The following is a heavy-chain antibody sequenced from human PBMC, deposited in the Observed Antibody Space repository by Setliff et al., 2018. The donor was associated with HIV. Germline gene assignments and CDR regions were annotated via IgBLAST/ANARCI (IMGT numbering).Heavy chain of an antibody. CDR1: GGSISSSSYY. CDR3: AKVVVRSRFLERSPSRDYSYYYMDV. CDR2: IYYSGST. J-gene: IGHJ6*03. V-gene: IGHV4-39*07. D-gene: IGHD3-3*01. Sequence: SETLSLTCTVSGGSISSSSYYWGWIRQPPGKGLEWIGSIYYSGSTYYNPSLKSRVTISVDTSKNQFSLKLYSVTAADTAVYYCAKVVVRSRFLERSPSRDYSYYYMDVWGKGTTVTVSS.